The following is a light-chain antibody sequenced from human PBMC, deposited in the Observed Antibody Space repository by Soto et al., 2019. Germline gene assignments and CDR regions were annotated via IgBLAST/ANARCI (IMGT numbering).Light chain of an antibody. J-gene: IGKJ1*01. CDR3: QQYGNSPQT. V-gene: IGKV3-20*01. CDR2: GAS. Sequence: IVWTQSPGTLSLSLGERATLSCRASQSVTTQLAWYQQKPGQAPRLIIHGASSRATGVPDRITGSGSGTDFTLTIARLEPGDFAVYYCQQYGNSPQTFGQGTKVDIK. CDR1: QSVTTQ.